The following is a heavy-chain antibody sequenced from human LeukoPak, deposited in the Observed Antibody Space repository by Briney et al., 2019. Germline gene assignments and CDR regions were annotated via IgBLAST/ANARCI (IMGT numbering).Heavy chain of an antibody. Sequence: PGRSLRLSCAASGFTFSSYAMHWVRQAPGKGLEWVAVISYDGSNKYYADSVKGRFTISRDNSKNTLYLQMNSLRAEDTAVYYCARGVDYYDSSWFGVYFDYWGQGTLVTASS. CDR1: GFTFSSYA. V-gene: IGHV3-30*01. J-gene: IGHJ4*02. CDR2: ISYDGSNK. CDR3: ARGVDYYDSSWFGVYFDY. D-gene: IGHD3-22*01.